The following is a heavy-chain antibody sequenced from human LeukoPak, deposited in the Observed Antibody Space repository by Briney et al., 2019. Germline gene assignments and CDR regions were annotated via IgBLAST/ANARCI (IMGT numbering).Heavy chain of an antibody. CDR3: ASDPLAVADVY. J-gene: IGHJ4*02. V-gene: IGHV4-34*01. Sequence: PSENLSLTCAVYGGSFSGYYWSWIRQPPGKGLEWIGEINHSGSTNYNPSLKSRVTISVDTSKNQFSLKLSSVTAADTAVYYCASDPLAVADVYWGQGTLVTVSS. D-gene: IGHD6-19*01. CDR2: INHSGST. CDR1: GGSFSGYY.